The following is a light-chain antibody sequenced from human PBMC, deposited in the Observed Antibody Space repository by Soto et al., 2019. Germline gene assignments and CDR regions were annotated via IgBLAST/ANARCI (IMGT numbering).Light chain of an antibody. J-gene: IGKJ1*01. CDR3: QQYHNWPPT. V-gene: IGKV3-15*01. Sequence: EIVVTQSPATLSVSPGERATLSCRASQSISDNLAWYQQKPGQAPRLLIYDASTSAAGVPARFSGSGSGTEFTLTISSLQSEDFAVYYCQQYHNWPPTFGQGTKVEIK. CDR1: QSISDN. CDR2: DAS.